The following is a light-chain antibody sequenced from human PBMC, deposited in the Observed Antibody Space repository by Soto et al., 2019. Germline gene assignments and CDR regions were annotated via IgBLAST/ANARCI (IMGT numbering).Light chain of an antibody. CDR2: GAS. CDR1: QSVSSNF. Sequence: EIVLTQSPGTLSFSPGERATLPCRASQSVSSNFLAWYQQKPGQAPRLLIYGASSRATGIPDRFSGSGSGTDFTLTISRLEPEDFAVYYCQQYGSSPRTFGQGTKVEIK. V-gene: IGKV3-20*01. J-gene: IGKJ1*01. CDR3: QQYGSSPRT.